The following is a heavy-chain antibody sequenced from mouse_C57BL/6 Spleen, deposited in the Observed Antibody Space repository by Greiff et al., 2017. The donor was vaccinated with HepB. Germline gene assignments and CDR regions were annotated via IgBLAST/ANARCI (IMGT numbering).Heavy chain of an antibody. CDR3: ARLVTTGGFDY. J-gene: IGHJ2*01. Sequence: EVNLVESGGGLVKPGGSLKLSCAASGFTFSDYGMHWVRQAPEKGLEWVAYISSGSSTIYYADTVKGRFTISRDNAKNNLFLQMTSLRSEDTAMYYCARLVTTGGFDYWGQGTTLTVSS. V-gene: IGHV5-17*01. D-gene: IGHD2-2*01. CDR2: ISSGSSTI. CDR1: GFTFSDYG.